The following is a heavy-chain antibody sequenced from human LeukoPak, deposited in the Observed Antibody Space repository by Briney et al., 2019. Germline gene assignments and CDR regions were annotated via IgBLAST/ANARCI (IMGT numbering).Heavy chain of an antibody. D-gene: IGHD3-10*01. CDR1: GFTVSSNY. Sequence: PGGSLRLSCAASGFTVSSNYMGWVRQAPGKGLEWVSAIYSGGTTYYADSVKGRFTISRDNSKNTLYLQMNSLRAEDTAVYYCARDSYYGSGSYYRYTFDYWGQGTLVTVSS. V-gene: IGHV3-53*01. J-gene: IGHJ4*02. CDR3: ARDSYYGSGSYYRYTFDY. CDR2: IYSGGTT.